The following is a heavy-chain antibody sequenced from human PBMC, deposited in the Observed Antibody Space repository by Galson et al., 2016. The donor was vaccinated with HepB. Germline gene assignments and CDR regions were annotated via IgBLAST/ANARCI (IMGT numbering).Heavy chain of an antibody. J-gene: IGHJ4*02. Sequence: TLSLTCSVSGGSVYSHDYYWTWIRQPPGKGLEWIGYIYYSGTTYYNPSLKSRIAMSIDTSKDQFSLTMTSVTAADTAVYFCARLFVGWGHYRFDSWGQGSLVTVSS. CDR2: IYYSGTT. D-gene: IGHD3-16*02. CDR3: ARLFVGWGHYRFDS. V-gene: IGHV4-30-4*01. CDR1: GGSVYSHDYY.